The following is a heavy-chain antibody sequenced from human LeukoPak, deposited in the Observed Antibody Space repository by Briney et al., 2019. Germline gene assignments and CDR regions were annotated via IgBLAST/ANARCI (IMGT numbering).Heavy chain of an antibody. V-gene: IGHV3-9*01. CDR1: GFTFDDYA. D-gene: IGHD6-19*01. CDR3: AGTIGGIAVAGEYYYYGMDV. Sequence: GGSLRVSCAASGFTFDDYAMHWVRQAPGNGLEWVSGISWNSGSIGYADSVKGRFTISRDNAKNSLYLQMNSLRAEDTALYYCAGTIGGIAVAGEYYYYGMDVWGQGTTVTVSS. CDR2: ISWNSGSI. J-gene: IGHJ6*02.